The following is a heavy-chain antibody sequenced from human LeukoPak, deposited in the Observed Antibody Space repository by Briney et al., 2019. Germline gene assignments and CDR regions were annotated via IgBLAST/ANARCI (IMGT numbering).Heavy chain of an antibody. Sequence: SETLSLTCTVSTGSIRGDGYYWRWIRQHPGKGLEWLGHINSNGETHYNPSLKSRLTISVDTSKSQFSLELSSATAADTAVYYCAREGFKLDIVVVPAAIEASDIWGQGTMVTVSS. J-gene: IGHJ3*02. CDR2: INSNGET. CDR1: TGSIRGDGYY. CDR3: AREGFKLDIVVVPAAIEASDI. D-gene: IGHD2-2*02. V-gene: IGHV4-31*03.